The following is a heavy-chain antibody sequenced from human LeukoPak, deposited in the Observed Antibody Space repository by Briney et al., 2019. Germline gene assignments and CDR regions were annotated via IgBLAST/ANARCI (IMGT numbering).Heavy chain of an antibody. Sequence: PGGSLRLSCAASGFTFSNYWMTWVRQAPGKGLEWVANIKQDGSEKNYVDSVKGRFTISRDNAKNSLYLQMNSLRVEDTAIYYCARAGGTSWADYWGQGTLVTVSS. CDR1: GFTFSNYW. CDR3: ARAGGTSWADY. J-gene: IGHJ4*02. D-gene: IGHD6-13*01. CDR2: IKQDGSEK. V-gene: IGHV3-7*01.